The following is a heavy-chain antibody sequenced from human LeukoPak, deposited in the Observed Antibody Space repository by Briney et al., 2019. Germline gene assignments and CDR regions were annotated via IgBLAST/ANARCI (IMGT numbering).Heavy chain of an antibody. D-gene: IGHD3-3*01. Sequence: PSETLSLTCTVSGGSISSYYWSWIRQPPGKGLEWIGYIYYSGSTSYNPSLKSRVTISVDTSKNQFSLKLSSVTAADTAVYYCARGANDFWSGYYFDPWGQGTLVTVSS. V-gene: IGHV4-59*01. CDR2: IYYSGST. CDR1: GGSISSYY. J-gene: IGHJ5*02. CDR3: ARGANDFWSGYYFDP.